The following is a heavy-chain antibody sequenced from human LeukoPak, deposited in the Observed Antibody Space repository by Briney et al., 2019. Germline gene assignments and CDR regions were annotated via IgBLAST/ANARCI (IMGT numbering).Heavy chain of an antibody. CDR1: GGSFSGYY. V-gene: IGHV4-34*01. D-gene: IGHD2-15*01. CDR2: INRSGST. J-gene: IGHJ6*03. Sequence: SETLSLTCAVYGGSFSGYYWSWIRQPPGKGLEWIGEINRSGSTNYNPSLKSRVTISVDTSKNQFSLKLSSVTAADTAVYYCASFYCSGGSCYQYYYYYYYMDVWGKGTTVTISS. CDR3: ASFYCSGGSCYQYYYYYYYMDV.